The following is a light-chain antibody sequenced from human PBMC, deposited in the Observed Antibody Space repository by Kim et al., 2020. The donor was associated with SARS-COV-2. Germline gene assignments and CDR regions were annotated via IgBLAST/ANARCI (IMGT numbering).Light chain of an antibody. Sequence: DIQMTQSPSTLSASVGDRVTITCRASQSISSWLAWYQQKPGKAPKLLIYKASSLESGVPSRFSGSGSGTEFTLTISSLQPDDFATYYCQQYNSHSPMYTFGQGTKLEI. CDR1: QSISSW. V-gene: IGKV1-5*03. CDR2: KAS. CDR3: QQYNSHSPMYT. J-gene: IGKJ2*01.